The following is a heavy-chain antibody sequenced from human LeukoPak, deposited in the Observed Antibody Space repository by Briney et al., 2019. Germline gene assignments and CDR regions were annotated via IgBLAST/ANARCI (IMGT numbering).Heavy chain of an antibody. CDR1: GYTFTSYG. J-gene: IGHJ4*02. CDR2: ISAYNGKT. Sequence: ASVKVSCKASGYTFTSYGISWVRQAPGQGLEWMGWISAYNGKTNYAQKLQGRITMTTDTSTSTAYMELRSLRSDDTAVYYCARRGYCSSTSCYAVEFDYWGQGTLVTVSS. D-gene: IGHD2-2*01. CDR3: ARRGYCSSTSCYAVEFDY. V-gene: IGHV1-18*01.